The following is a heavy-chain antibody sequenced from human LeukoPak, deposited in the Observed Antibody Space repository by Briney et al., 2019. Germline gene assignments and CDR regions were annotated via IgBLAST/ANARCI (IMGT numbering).Heavy chain of an antibody. Sequence: SVKVSCKASGGTFSSYAISWVRQAPGQGLKWMGGIIPIFGTANYAQKFQGRVTITADESTSTAYMELSSLRSEDTAVYYCARGRSSGWYGGDYDEANYFDYWGQGTLVTVSS. V-gene: IGHV1-69*13. CDR2: IIPIFGTA. D-gene: IGHD6-19*01. CDR3: ARGRSSGWYGGDYDEANYFDY. CDR1: GGTFSSYA. J-gene: IGHJ4*02.